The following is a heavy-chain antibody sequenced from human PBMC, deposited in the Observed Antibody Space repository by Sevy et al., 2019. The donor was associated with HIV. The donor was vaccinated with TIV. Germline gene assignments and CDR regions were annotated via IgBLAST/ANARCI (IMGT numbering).Heavy chain of an antibody. CDR3: VRGPNCGVGGCQQISPYCLDV. CDR1: GFTFSDHY. CDR2: IRNRPNSYTT. V-gene: IGHV3-72*01. Sequence: GGSLRLSCAASGFTFSDHYVDWVRQAPGKGLEWVGRIRNRPNSYTTESAASVKGRFTISKDDSRNSVYLQMNSLKTQDSAVYYCVRGPNCGVGGCQQISPYCLDVWGKGATVTVSS. D-gene: IGHD2-15*01. J-gene: IGHJ6*03.